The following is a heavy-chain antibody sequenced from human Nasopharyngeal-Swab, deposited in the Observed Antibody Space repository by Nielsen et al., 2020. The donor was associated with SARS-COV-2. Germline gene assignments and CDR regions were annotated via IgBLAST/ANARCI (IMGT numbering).Heavy chain of an antibody. V-gene: IGHV1-2*06. Sequence: WVRQAPGQGLEWMGRINPNSGGTNYAQRIQGRVTMTRDTSISTAYMELSRLRSDDTAVYYCARDPRAPDYGMDVWGQGTTVTVSS. J-gene: IGHJ6*02. CDR3: ARDPRAPDYGMDV. CDR2: INPNSGGT.